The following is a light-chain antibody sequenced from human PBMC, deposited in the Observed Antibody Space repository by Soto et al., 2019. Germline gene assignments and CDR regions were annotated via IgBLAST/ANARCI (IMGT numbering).Light chain of an antibody. V-gene: IGKV1-39*01. CDR2: AAS. CDR3: QQSYSTTWT. Sequence: DIQMTQSPSSLSASVGDRVTITCRASQSISNYLNWYQQKPGKAPKLLIYAASSLQSGVPSRFSGSGSGTDFTLTIGSLQPEDFATYSCQQSYSTTWTFGQGTKVDIK. J-gene: IGKJ1*01. CDR1: QSISNY.